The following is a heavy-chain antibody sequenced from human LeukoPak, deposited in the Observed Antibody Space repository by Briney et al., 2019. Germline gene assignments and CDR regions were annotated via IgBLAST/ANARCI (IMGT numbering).Heavy chain of an antibody. CDR1: GFTFDDYA. Sequence: PGRSLRLSCAASGFTFDDYAMHWVRQAPGKGLEWVSGISWNSGSIGYADSVKGRFTISRDNAKNSLYLQMNSLRAEDTALYYCAKGVDTAMVTTFDYWGQGTLATVSS. CDR3: AKGVDTAMVTTFDY. D-gene: IGHD5-18*01. V-gene: IGHV3-9*01. CDR2: ISWNSGSI. J-gene: IGHJ4*02.